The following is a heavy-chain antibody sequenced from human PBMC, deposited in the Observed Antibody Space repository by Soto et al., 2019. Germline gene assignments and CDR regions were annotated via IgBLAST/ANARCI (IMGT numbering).Heavy chain of an antibody. D-gene: IGHD3-22*01. Sequence: WRALSLNCAIPEGSVSSNSAAWNWIRQSPSRGLEWLGRTYYRSKWYNDYAVSVKSRITINPDTSKNQFSLQLNSVTPEDTAVYYCARDVTMIVVVITEPYYYYGMDV. CDR1: EGSVSSNSAA. CDR2: TYYRSKWYN. V-gene: IGHV6-1*01. J-gene: IGHJ6*01. CDR3: ARDVTMIVVVITEPYYYYGMDV.